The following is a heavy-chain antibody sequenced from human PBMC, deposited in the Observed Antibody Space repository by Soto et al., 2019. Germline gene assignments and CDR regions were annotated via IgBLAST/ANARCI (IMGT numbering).Heavy chain of an antibody. Sequence: EVQLVESGGGVVQPGGSLRLSCTASGFTFGDYTMHCVRQGPGKGLEWVSLITWDGINSEYADSVRGRFTISRDNSKNSLYLQMNGLRHEDTAFYYCAKDGIAWHWGQGTLVTVSS. CDR3: AKDGIAWH. D-gene: IGHD2-15*01. CDR1: GFTFGDYT. V-gene: IGHV3-43*01. CDR2: ITWDGINS. J-gene: IGHJ4*02.